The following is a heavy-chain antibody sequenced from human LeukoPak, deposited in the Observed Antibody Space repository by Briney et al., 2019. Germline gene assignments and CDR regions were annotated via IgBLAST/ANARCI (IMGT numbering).Heavy chain of an antibody. Sequence: GASVKVSCKASGGTFSSYAISWVRQAPGQGLEWMGGIIPIFGTANYAQKFQGRVTITADESTSTAYMELSSLRSEDTAVYYCASSGRHCTSTSCQINYWGQGTLVTVSS. J-gene: IGHJ4*02. D-gene: IGHD2-2*01. CDR1: GGTFSSYA. CDR2: IIPIFGTA. V-gene: IGHV1-69*01. CDR3: ASSGRHCTSTSCQINY.